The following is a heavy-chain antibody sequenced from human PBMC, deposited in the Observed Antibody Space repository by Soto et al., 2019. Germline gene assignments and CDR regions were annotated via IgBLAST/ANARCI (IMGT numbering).Heavy chain of an antibody. J-gene: IGHJ4*02. CDR2: ISYDGSNK. Sequence: VQLLESGGGLVQPGGSLRLSCAASGFTFSSYGMHWVRQAPGKGLEWVAVISYDGSNKHYADSVKGRFTISRDNSKNTLYLQMNSLSSEDTAVYYCAKDHSYDSSGYFVYWGQGTLVTVSS. V-gene: IGHV3-30*18. D-gene: IGHD3-22*01. CDR3: AKDHSYDSSGYFVY. CDR1: GFTFSSYG.